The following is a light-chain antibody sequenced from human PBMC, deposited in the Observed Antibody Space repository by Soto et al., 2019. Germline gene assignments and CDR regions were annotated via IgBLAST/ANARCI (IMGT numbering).Light chain of an antibody. V-gene: IGLV2-14*01. CDR1: SSDVGCYNY. CDR3: SSYPGSGTRV. J-gene: IGLJ1*01. CDR2: DVS. Sequence: QSVLTQPASVSGSPGQSITISCTGTSSDVGCYNYVSWYQQHPGKAPKLMIHDVSNRPSGVSNRFSGSKSGNTASLTISGLQAEDEADYSCSSYPGSGTRVFGTGTKLTVL.